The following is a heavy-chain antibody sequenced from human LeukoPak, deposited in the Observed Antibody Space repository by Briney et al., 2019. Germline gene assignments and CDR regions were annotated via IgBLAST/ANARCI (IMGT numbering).Heavy chain of an antibody. CDR2: IRYDGSNK. V-gene: IGHV3-30*02. J-gene: IGHJ4*02. CDR3: ARDRGTMVVAMDY. CDR1: GFTFSSYG. D-gene: IGHD4/OR15-4a*01. Sequence: GGSLRLSCAASGFTFSSYGMHWVRQAPGKGLEWVAFIRYDGSNKYYADSVEGRFTISRDNSKNTLYLQMNSLRAEDTAVYYCARDRGTMVVAMDYWGQGTLVTVSS.